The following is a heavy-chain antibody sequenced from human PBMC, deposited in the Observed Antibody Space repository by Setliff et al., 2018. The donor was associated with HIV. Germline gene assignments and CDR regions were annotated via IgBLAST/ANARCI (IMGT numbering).Heavy chain of an antibody. D-gene: IGHD3-22*01. CDR2: FDPEDGEK. CDR3: ATITFYYDSSGSQNKKSYFFDY. J-gene: IGHJ4*02. CDR1: GYTLAEIS. V-gene: IGHV1-24*01. Sequence: ASVKVSCKVSGYTLAEISMHWVRQAPGKGLEWMGGFDPEDGEKVYAQRFQGTVTMTEDTSTDTAYMELTSLTSEDTAVYCCATITFYYDSSGSQNKKSYFFDYWGQGTLVTVS.